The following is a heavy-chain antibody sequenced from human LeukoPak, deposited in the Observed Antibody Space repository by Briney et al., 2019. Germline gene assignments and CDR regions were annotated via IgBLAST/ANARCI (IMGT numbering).Heavy chain of an antibody. Sequence: ASVKVSCKASGYTFTTYGISWVRQAPGQGLEWMGWISASNGNTNYAQRLQGRVTMTTDTSTSTAYMELRSLRFDDTAVYYCARGGDGSGLYYYYYKDVWGKGTTVTISS. J-gene: IGHJ6*03. CDR2: ISASNGNT. D-gene: IGHD3-10*01. CDR3: ARGGDGSGLYYYYYKDV. V-gene: IGHV1-18*01. CDR1: GYTFTTYG.